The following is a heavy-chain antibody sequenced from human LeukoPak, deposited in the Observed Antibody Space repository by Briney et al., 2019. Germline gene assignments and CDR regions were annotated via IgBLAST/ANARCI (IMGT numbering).Heavy chain of an antibody. CDR2: IYSGGSI. D-gene: IGHD1-1*01. Sequence: PGGSLRLSCAVSGFSVSGTDMNWVRQAPGKGLEWVSVIYSGGSIYYVDSVKGRFTISRDNSKNTVYLQMNSLRAEDSAIYYCAEAHGRLDPFDYWGQGTLVTVSS. J-gene: IGHJ4*02. CDR1: GFSVSGTD. CDR3: AEAHGRLDPFDY. V-gene: IGHV3-66*01.